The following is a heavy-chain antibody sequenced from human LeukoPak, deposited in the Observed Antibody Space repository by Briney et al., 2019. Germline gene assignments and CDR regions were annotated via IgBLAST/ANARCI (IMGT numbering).Heavy chain of an antibody. CDR3: ASRINGYSSSWGAFDI. D-gene: IGHD6-13*01. CDR2: IYTSGST. V-gene: IGHV4-61*02. Sequence: SETLSLTCTVSGGSISSGSYYWNWIRQPAGKGLEWIGRIYTSGSTNYSPSLKSRVTISIDTSKNQFSLKLSSVTAADTAVYYCASRINGYSSSWGAFDIWGQGTMVTVSS. CDR1: GGSISSGSYY. J-gene: IGHJ3*02.